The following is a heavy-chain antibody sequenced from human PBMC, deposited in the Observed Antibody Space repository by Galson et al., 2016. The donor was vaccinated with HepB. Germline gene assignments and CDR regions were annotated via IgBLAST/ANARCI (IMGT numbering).Heavy chain of an antibody. CDR1: GFTFSSYG. J-gene: IGHJ6*02. D-gene: IGHD3-3*01. V-gene: IGHV3-30*18. CDR3: AKGLYNDFWSGFPPYYDYVMDV. Sequence: SLRLSCAASGFTFSSYGMHWVRQAPGQGLEWVAVVSFDGSQKYYPDSVKGRFAISRDNSKNTLFLHVSSLSSEDTAVSYCAKGLYNDFWSGFPPYYDYVMDVWGQGTTVTVSS. CDR2: VSFDGSQK.